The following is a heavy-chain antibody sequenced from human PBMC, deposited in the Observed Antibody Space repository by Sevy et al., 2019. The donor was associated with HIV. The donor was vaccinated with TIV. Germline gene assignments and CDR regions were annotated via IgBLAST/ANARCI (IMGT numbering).Heavy chain of an antibody. V-gene: IGHV1-3*01. CDR3: ARVRVLYGDWYFDY. CDR2: IHAGSSNI. CDR1: GYTFTSHA. D-gene: IGHD4-17*01. J-gene: IGHJ4*02. Sequence: ASVKVSCKAFGYTFTSHAIHWVRQAPGQRPEWMGWIHAGSSNIKYSQKFQGRVTITRDTSASIAYMELSTLRSEDTAVYYCARVRVLYGDWYFDYWGQGTLVTVSS.